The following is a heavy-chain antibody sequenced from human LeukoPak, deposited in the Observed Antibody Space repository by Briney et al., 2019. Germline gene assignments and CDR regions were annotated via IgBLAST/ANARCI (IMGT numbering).Heavy chain of an antibody. J-gene: IGHJ6*03. V-gene: IGHV4-59*08. CDR2: IYYSGST. CDR3: ARHGSIAAPNYYYMDV. CDR1: GGSISSYY. Sequence: SETLSLTCTVSGGSISSYYWSWIRQPPGQGLEWIGYIYYSGSTNYNPSLKSRVTISVDTSKNQFSLKLSSVTAADTAVYYCARHGSIAAPNYYYMDVWGKGTTVTVSS. D-gene: IGHD6-6*01.